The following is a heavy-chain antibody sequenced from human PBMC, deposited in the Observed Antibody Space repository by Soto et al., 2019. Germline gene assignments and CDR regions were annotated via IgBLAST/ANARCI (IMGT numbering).Heavy chain of an antibody. Sequence: PGGSLRLSCAASGFTFTRYSMNWVRQAPGKGLEWVSSISSTTNYIYYGDSMKGRFTISRDNAKNSLYLEMNSLRAEDTAVDYGAGESEDLTSNFDSWGQGTLVTVSS. CDR2: ISSTTNYI. V-gene: IGHV3-21*06. J-gene: IGHJ4*02. CDR1: GFTFTRYS. CDR3: AGESEDLTSNFDS.